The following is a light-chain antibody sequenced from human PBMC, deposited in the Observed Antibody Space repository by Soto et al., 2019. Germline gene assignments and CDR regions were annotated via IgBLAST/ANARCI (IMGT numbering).Light chain of an antibody. CDR1: HGISSW. Sequence: DFQMTESVSSVAASVGDRGSITCRAVHGISSWLAWYQRKPGKAPKLLIYAASSLQSGVPSRFSGSGSGTDFTLTISSLLPEDFATYYCQQANSFPLTFGGGTKVDIK. J-gene: IGKJ4*01. V-gene: IGKV1-12*01. CDR3: QQANSFPLT. CDR2: AAS.